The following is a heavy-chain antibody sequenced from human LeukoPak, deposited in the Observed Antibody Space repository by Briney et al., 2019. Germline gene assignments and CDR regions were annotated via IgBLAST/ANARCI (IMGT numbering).Heavy chain of an antibody. CDR2: ISAYNGNT. J-gene: IGHJ6*02. D-gene: IGHD6-19*01. CDR1: GYTFTSYG. Sequence: ASVKVSCKASGYTFTSYGISWLRQAPGQGLEWMGWISAYNGNTNYAQKLQGRVTMTTDTSTSTAYMDLRSLRSDGTAVYYCARGVAVARYGMDVWGQGTTVTVSS. V-gene: IGHV1-18*01. CDR3: ARGVAVARYGMDV.